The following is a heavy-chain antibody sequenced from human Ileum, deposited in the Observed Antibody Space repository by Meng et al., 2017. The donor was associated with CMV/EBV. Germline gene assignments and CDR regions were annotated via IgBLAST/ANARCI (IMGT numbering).Heavy chain of an antibody. CDR3: ARTHNWFDP. CDR2: IYPSGST. Sequence: SETLSLTCTVSGYSVSNGFYWGWIRQPPGKGLEWIGSIYPSGSTHYNPSLKSRVTISVHMSKNQFSLELSSVTGTDTAVYYCARTHNWFDPWGQGTLVTVSS. J-gene: IGHJ5*02. V-gene: IGHV4-38-2*02. CDR1: GYSVSNGFY.